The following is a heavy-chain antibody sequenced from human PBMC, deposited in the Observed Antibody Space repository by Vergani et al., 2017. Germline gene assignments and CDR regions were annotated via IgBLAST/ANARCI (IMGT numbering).Heavy chain of an antibody. V-gene: IGHV5-51*01. CDR2: NYPGDSDT. CDR3: SIIPCGGSYYAFDI. J-gene: IGHJ3*02. Sequence: EVQLVQSGAEVKKPGESLKISCKGSGYSFTSYWIGWVRQMPGQGLEWMGINYPGDSDTRYSPSFQGQVTISAAKSISTAYLQWSSLNASDTDMYYCSIIPCGGSYYAFDIWGQGTMVTVSS. CDR1: GYSFTSYW. D-gene: IGHD1-26*01.